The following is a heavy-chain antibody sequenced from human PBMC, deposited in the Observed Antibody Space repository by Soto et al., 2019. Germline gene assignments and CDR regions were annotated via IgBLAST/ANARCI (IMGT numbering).Heavy chain of an antibody. CDR1: GGTFSSYA. Sequence: QVQLVQSGAEVKKPGSSVKVSCKASGGTFSSYAISWVRQAPGQGLEWMGGIIPIFGTANYAPKFQGRVKITADESTSTAYMELSSLRSEDTAVYYGASTMGGRLGGYFDYWGQVTLVTVSS. J-gene: IGHJ4*02. CDR2: IIPIFGTA. V-gene: IGHV1-69*01. D-gene: IGHD3-16*01. CDR3: ASTMGGRLGGYFDY.